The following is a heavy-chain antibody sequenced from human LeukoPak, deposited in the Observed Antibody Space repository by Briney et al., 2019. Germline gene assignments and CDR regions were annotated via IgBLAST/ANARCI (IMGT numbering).Heavy chain of an antibody. Sequence: ASVKVSCKASGGTFSSYAISWVRQAPGQGLEWMGLIHPSGGSTSYAQKLQGRVTMTRDKSTSTVYMEVSSPRSEDTAVYYCARDADYYGSGPFDYWGQGTLVSVSS. CDR2: IHPSGGST. CDR1: GGTFSSYA. CDR3: ARDADYYGSGPFDY. J-gene: IGHJ4*02. V-gene: IGHV1-46*01. D-gene: IGHD3-10*01.